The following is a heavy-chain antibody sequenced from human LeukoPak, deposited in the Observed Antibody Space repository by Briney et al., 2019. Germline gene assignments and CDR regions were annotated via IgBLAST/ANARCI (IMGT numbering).Heavy chain of an antibody. CDR3: ARAEVAGYCSSTSCLYFDY. Sequence: SVKVSCKASEGTFSSYAISWVRQAPGQGLEWMGGIIPIFGTANCAQKFQGRVTITADESTSTAYMELSSLRSEDTAVYYCARAEVAGYCSSTSCLYFDYWGQGTLVTVSS. J-gene: IGHJ4*02. CDR1: EGTFSSYA. V-gene: IGHV1-69*13. D-gene: IGHD2-2*01. CDR2: IIPIFGTA.